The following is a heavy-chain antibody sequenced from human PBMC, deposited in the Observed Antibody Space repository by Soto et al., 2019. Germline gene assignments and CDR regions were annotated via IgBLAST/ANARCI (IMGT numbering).Heavy chain of an antibody. CDR1: GYTFTDYE. CDR2: MNPNNGNT. CDR3: AKGPRNWGVDY. V-gene: IGHV1-8*01. Sequence: QVQLVQSGAEVKKPGASVKGSCKASGYTFTDYEINWFRQATGQGLEWMGWMNPNNGNTGYAQNFQGRVTMTRSTSISTAYMELSTLRSEDTAVYYCAKGPRNWGVDYWGQGTLVTVSS. J-gene: IGHJ4*02. D-gene: IGHD3-10*01.